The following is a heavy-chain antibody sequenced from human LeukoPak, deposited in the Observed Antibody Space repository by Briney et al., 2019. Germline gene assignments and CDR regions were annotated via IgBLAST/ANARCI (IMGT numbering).Heavy chain of an antibody. CDR1: GASISSGDYY. Sequence: SETLSLTCTVSGASISSGDYYWSWIRQPPGKGLEWIGYIYYSGSTYYNPSLRSRVTISVDTSKNQFSLNLSSVTAADTAVYYCARDPATDAFDIWGQGTMVTVSS. CDR2: IYYSGST. V-gene: IGHV4-30-4*01. CDR3: ARDPATDAFDI. D-gene: IGHD2-2*01. J-gene: IGHJ3*02.